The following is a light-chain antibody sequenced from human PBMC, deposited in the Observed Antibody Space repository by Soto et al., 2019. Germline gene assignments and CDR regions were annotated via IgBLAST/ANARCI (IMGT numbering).Light chain of an antibody. CDR2: GTS. Sequence: ETVLTQSPGTLSLSPGERATLSSRPIQSVSSSSLAWYQQRPGQAPRLLIYGTSSRATGIPDRFSGSGSGTDFTLTISRLEPEDFAVYFCQRYGSSPLITFGQGTRLEIK. V-gene: IGKV3-20*01. J-gene: IGKJ5*01. CDR1: QSVSSSS. CDR3: QRYGSSPLIT.